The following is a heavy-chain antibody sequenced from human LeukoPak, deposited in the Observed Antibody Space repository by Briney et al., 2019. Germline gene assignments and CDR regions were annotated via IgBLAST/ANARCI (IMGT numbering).Heavy chain of an antibody. J-gene: IGHJ4*02. CDR2: INHSGST. V-gene: IGHV4-34*01. CDR3: ARGVGIVVVPAARRHFDY. CDR1: GGSFSGYY. Sequence: PSETLSLTCAVYGGSFSGYYRSWIRQPPGKGLEWIGEINHSGSTNYNPSLKSRVTISVDTSKNQFSLKLSSVTAADTAVYYCARGVGIVVVPAARRHFDYWGQGTLVTVSS. D-gene: IGHD2-2*01.